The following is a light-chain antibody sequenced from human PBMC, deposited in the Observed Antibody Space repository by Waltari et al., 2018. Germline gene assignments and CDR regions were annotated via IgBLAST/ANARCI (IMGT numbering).Light chain of an antibody. CDR3: QQYNSYSIT. CDR2: QAS. V-gene: IGKV1-5*03. J-gene: IGKJ5*01. CDR1: QTIVGW. Sequence: DIQITQSPSTLSASVGDRVTITCRASQTIVGWLAWYQQKPGKAPKLLIYQASSLESGVPSRFSGSGSGTEFTLTISSLQPDDFATYYCQQYNSYSITFGQGTRLEIK.